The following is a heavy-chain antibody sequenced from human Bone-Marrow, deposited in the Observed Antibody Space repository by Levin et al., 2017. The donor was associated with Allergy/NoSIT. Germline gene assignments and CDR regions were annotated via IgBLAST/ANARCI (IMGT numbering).Heavy chain of an antibody. CDR2: ISSSSSAM. CDR1: GFIFGSYT. V-gene: IGHV3-48*01. CDR3: ARDGADSSLDY. J-gene: IGHJ4*02. Sequence: WASVKVSCTASGFIFGSYTMNWVRQPPGKGLEYVSYISSSSSAMYYADSVKGRFTVSRDNAKNSLYLQMSSLRSEDTAVYFCARDGADSSLDYWGQGTLVTVSS. D-gene: IGHD6-13*01.